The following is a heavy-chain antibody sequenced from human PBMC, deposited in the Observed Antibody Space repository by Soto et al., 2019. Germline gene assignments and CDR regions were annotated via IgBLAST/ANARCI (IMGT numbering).Heavy chain of an antibody. V-gene: IGHV3-48*02. CDR3: ARDKMVRGRDNWFDP. D-gene: IGHD3-10*01. CDR2: ISSSSSTI. CDR1: GFTFSSYS. Sequence: GGSLRLSCAASGFTFSSYSMNWVRQAPGKGLEWVSYISSSSSTIYYADSVKGRFTISRDNAKNSLYLQMNSLRDEDTAVYYCARDKMVRGRDNWFDPWGQGTLVTVSS. J-gene: IGHJ5*02.